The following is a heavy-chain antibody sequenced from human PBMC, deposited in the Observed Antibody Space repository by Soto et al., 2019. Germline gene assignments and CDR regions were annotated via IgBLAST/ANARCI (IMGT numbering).Heavy chain of an antibody. CDR3: ARYGGPIYCSSTICYGEGGLKDV. CDR1: GGTFSSYA. D-gene: IGHD2-2*01. J-gene: IGHJ6*02. Sequence: QVQLVQSGAEVKKPGSSVKVSCKASGGTFSSYAISWVRQAPGQGLEWMGGIIPIFGTANYAQKFQGRVTITADESTSTAYMELSSLRSEDTAVYYCARYGGPIYCSSTICYGEGGLKDVWGQGTTVTVSS. CDR2: IIPIFGTA. V-gene: IGHV1-69*01.